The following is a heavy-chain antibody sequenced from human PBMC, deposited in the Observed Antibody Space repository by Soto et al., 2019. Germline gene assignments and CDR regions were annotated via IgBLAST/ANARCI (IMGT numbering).Heavy chain of an antibody. D-gene: IGHD3-3*01. CDR1: GYSFTGYC. V-gene: IGHV5-10-1*01. J-gene: IGHJ3*02. CDR2: IDPSHSYT. Sequence: KNSCRGSGYSFTGYCISWLRHLPGKCLEGMGRIDPSHSYTNYSRSFQGYVTISADGSISPAYLQWSSLKASDTAMYYCAIFFKGNSHPRGAFHIWARGTVDIVS. CDR3: AIFFKGNSHPRGAFHI.